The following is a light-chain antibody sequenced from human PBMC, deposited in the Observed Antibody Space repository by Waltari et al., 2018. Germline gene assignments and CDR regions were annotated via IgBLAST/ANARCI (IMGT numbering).Light chain of an antibody. Sequence: QSALTQPASVSGSPGQSLTISCTGTSSDVGAYNYVSWYPQHPGKVPNLMIYDVSQRPSGISSRFSASKSGNAASLTISGLQFEDEADYYCSSYRSDNTLIFGGGTKLTVL. CDR1: SSDVGAYNY. J-gene: IGLJ2*01. CDR2: DVS. CDR3: SSYRSDNTLI. V-gene: IGLV2-14*03.